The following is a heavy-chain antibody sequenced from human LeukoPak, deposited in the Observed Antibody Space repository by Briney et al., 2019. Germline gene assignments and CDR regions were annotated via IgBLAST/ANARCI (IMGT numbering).Heavy chain of an antibody. CDR3: VNTFLSSSSYHYYMDV. V-gene: IGHV6-1*01. J-gene: IGHJ6*03. CDR1: GDSVSSNSAA. Sequence: SQTLSLTCAVSGDSVSSNSAAWNWIRQSPSRGLEWLGRTYYRSKWYNDYAVSVKSRITVNADTSKNQFSLQLNSVTPEDTAVYYCVNTFLSSSSYHYYMDVWGKGTTVTVSS. D-gene: IGHD6-6*01. CDR2: TYYRSKWYN.